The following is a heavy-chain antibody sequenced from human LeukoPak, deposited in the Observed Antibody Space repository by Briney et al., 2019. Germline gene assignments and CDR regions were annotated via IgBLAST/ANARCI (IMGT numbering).Heavy chain of an antibody. D-gene: IGHD2-15*01. Sequence: GGSLRLSCEASGFTFSTYAMSWVRQAPGKGLEWVSAISGSGGSTYYADSVKGRFTISRDNSKNTLYLQMNSLRAEDTAVYYCAKVQRDFVVVVAATRDYYYYGMDVWGQGTTVTVSS. CDR3: AKVQRDFVVVVAATRDYYYYGMDV. V-gene: IGHV3-23*01. CDR1: GFTFSTYA. J-gene: IGHJ6*02. CDR2: ISGSGGST.